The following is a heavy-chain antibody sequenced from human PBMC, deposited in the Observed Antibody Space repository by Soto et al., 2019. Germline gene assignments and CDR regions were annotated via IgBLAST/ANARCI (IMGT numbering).Heavy chain of an antibody. CDR1: GFTFSSYG. J-gene: IGHJ6*02. Sequence: GGSLRLSCAASGFTFSSYGVHWVRQAPGKGLEWVSAIGTAGDTYYPGSVKGRFTISRENAKNSLYLQMNSLRAGDTAVYYCARAFRVAGTTYGMDVWGQGTTVTVSS. CDR2: IGTAGDT. D-gene: IGHD6-19*01. V-gene: IGHV3-13*01. CDR3: ARAFRVAGTTYGMDV.